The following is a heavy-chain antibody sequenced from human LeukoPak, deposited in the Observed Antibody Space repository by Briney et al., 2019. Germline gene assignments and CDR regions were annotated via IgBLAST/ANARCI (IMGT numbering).Heavy chain of an antibody. J-gene: IGHJ6*02. CDR3: SASRPHYGDYYGLDV. CDR1: GFTFSSYG. V-gene: IGHV3-30*03. CDR2: ISYDGSHK. D-gene: IGHD4/OR15-4a*01. Sequence: PGGSLRLSCAASGFTFSSYGMHWVRQAPGKGLEGVAVISYDGSHKYSADSVKGRFTISRDNSKNTLYLQMNSLRTEDTAVYFCSASRPHYGDYYGLDVWGHGTTVTVSS.